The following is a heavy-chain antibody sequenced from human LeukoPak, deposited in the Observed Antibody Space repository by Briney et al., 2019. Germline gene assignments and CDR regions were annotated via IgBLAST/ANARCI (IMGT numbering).Heavy chain of an antibody. D-gene: IGHD6-6*01. Sequence: GESLKISCKGSGYSFTNYWIGWVRQMPGKGLEWMGIIYPGDSDTRYSPSFQGQVTISADKSISTAYLQWSSLKASDTAMYYCARLLFEYSSSSGGMDYWGQGTLVTVSS. CDR3: ARLLFEYSSSSGGMDY. CDR1: GYSFTNYW. V-gene: IGHV5-51*01. J-gene: IGHJ4*02. CDR2: IYPGDSDT.